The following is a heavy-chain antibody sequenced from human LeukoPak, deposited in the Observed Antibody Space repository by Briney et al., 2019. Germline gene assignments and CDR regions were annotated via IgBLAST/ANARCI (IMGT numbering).Heavy chain of an antibody. D-gene: IGHD1-26*01. Sequence: GGSLRLSCAASGFTFSRHWMNWVRQAPGNGLEWVANINQDGSAKYFVDSVKGRFTISKDNAKNSLFLRMNSLRAEDTAIYYCARDLRGSFDYWGQGTLVTVSS. CDR3: ARDLRGSFDY. V-gene: IGHV3-7*03. CDR2: INQDGSAK. CDR1: GFTFSRHW. J-gene: IGHJ4*02.